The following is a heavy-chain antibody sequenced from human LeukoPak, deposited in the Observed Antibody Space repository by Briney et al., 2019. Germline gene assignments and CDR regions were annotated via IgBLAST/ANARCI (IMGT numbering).Heavy chain of an antibody. D-gene: IGHD2-2*02. CDR3: AREKVGAAIRPTLPDGFDY. J-gene: IGHJ4*02. CDR2: IYYSGST. CDR1: GGSISSSSYY. Sequence: PSETLSLTCTVSGGSISSSSYYWVWHPQPPGLGLEWGVSIYYSGSTYYNPSLKSRVTMSVDTSKNQFSLKLSSVTAADTAVYYCAREKVGAAIRPTLPDGFDYWGQGTLVTVSS. V-gene: IGHV4-39*07.